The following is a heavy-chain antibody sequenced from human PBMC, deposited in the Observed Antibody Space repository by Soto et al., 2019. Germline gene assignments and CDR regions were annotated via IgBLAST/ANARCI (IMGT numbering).Heavy chain of an antibody. CDR1: GFTFGNYG. CDR2: ISGGGGST. J-gene: IGHJ3*01. V-gene: IGHV3-23*01. CDR3: AKGFIVVVPVLRPDDAFDV. Sequence: EVQLLESGGGLVQPGGSLRLSCAASGFTFGNYGMNWVRQAPGKGLEWVSGISGGGGSTYYADSVKGRFTISRDPSKNTVFLEMNSLRPEDTAGYYCAKGFIVVVPVLRPDDAFDVWGQGTLVTVSS. D-gene: IGHD2-21*02.